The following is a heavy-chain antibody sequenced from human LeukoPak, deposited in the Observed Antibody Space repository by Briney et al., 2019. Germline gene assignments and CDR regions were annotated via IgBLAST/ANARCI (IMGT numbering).Heavy chain of an antibody. V-gene: IGHV4-39*07. J-gene: IGHJ5*02. CDR3: ARGKAVTTFNWFDP. CDR1: GDSISSSSDF. Sequence: PSETLSLTCPVSGDSISSSSDFWGWIRQPPGKGLEWIGEINHSGSTNYNPSLKSRVTISVDTSKNQFSLKLSSVTAADTAVYYCARGKAVTTFNWFDPWGQGTLVTVSS. D-gene: IGHD4-11*01. CDR2: INHSGST.